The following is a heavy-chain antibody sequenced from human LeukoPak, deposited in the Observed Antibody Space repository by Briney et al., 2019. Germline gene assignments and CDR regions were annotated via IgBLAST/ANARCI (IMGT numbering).Heavy chain of an antibody. V-gene: IGHV3-7*01. J-gene: IGHJ3*02. D-gene: IGHD5-18*01. CDR3: ARTLVYTATFDI. Sequence: GGSLRLPCAASGFTFSSYWRSWVRQPQGKGLEWVANKKEDGSQKYYVDSVKGRFTISRDNAKNSLHLQMNSLRAEDTAVYYCARTLVYTATFDIWGRGTMVTVSS. CDR2: KKEDGSQK. CDR1: GFTFSSYW.